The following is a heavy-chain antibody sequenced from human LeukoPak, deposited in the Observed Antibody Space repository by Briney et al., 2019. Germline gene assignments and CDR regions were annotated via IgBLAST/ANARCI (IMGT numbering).Heavy chain of an antibody. V-gene: IGHV3-23*01. J-gene: IGHJ3*02. CDR2: ISGSGGNT. CDR3: AKAKTMTHDAFDI. D-gene: IGHD3-22*01. Sequence: GGSLRLSCAASGFTFSSYAMSCVRQAPGKGLEWVSAISGSGGNTNYADSVKGRFTISRDNSKNTLYLQMNSLRAEDTAVYYCAKAKTMTHDAFDIWGQGTMVTVSS. CDR1: GFTFSSYA.